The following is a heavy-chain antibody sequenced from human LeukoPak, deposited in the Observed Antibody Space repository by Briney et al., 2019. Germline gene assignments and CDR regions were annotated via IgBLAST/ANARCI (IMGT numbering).Heavy chain of an antibody. CDR2: IWYDGNDK. D-gene: IGHD3-10*01. J-gene: IGHJ4*02. V-gene: IGHV3-30*02. CDR3: AKDPLQYGSGSYYFDY. Sequence: PGGSLRLSCAASGFTFSSYGMHWVRQAPGKGLEWVAFIWYDGNDKYYADPVKGRFTISRDSSKNTLYLQMNSLRAEDTAVYYCAKDPLQYGSGSYYFDYWGQGTLVTVSS. CDR1: GFTFSSYG.